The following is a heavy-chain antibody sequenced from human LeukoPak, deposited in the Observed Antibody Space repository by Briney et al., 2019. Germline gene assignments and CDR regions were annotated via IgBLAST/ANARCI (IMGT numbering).Heavy chain of an antibody. Sequence: SVKVSCKASGGTFSSYAISWVRQAPGQGLEWMGGIIPIFGTANYAQKFQGRVTITTDESTSTAYMELSSLRSEDTAVYYCAKDLGSSGWYSPYFDYWGQGTLVTVPS. CDR2: IIPIFGTA. J-gene: IGHJ4*02. V-gene: IGHV1-69*05. D-gene: IGHD6-19*01. CDR3: AKDLGSSGWYSPYFDY. CDR1: GGTFSSYA.